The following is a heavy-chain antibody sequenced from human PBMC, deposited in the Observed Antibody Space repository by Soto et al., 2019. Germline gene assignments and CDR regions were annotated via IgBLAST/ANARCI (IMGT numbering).Heavy chain of an antibody. D-gene: IGHD6-19*01. V-gene: IGHV3-30-3*01. J-gene: IGHJ6*02. Sequence: QVQLVESGGGVVQPGRSLRLSCAASGFTFSSYAMHWVRQAPGKGLEWVAVISYDGSNKYYADSVKGRFTISRDNSKNTLYLQMNSLRADDTAVYYCAREGAVAGTYYYYGMDVWGQGTTVTVSS. CDR1: GFTFSSYA. CDR3: AREGAVAGTYYYYGMDV. CDR2: ISYDGSNK.